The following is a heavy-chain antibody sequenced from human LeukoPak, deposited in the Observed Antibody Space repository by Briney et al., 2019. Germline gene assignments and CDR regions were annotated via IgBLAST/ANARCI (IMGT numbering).Heavy chain of an antibody. D-gene: IGHD6-13*01. Sequence: PGGSLRLSCAASGFTFSNAWMSWVRQAPGKGLEWVSAISGSGGSTYYADSVKGRFTISRDNSKNTLYLQMNSLRAEDTAVYYCAKAISSSWDYWGQGTLVTVSS. CDR3: AKAISSSWDY. CDR2: ISGSGGST. J-gene: IGHJ4*02. CDR1: GFTFSNAW. V-gene: IGHV3-23*01.